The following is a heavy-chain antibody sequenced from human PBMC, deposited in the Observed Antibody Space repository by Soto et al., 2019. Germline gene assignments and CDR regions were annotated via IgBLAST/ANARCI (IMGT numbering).Heavy chain of an antibody. Sequence: ASVKVSCKDSGYTLASYGMRWVQQAPGQGLEWMGWISAYNGNTNYAQKLQGRVTMTTDTSTSTAYMELRSLRSDDTAVYYCARWRFGRLPYYFDYWGQGTLVTVSS. D-gene: IGHD3-10*01. J-gene: IGHJ4*02. CDR3: ARWRFGRLPYYFDY. CDR1: GYTLASYG. V-gene: IGHV1-18*01. CDR2: ISAYNGNT.